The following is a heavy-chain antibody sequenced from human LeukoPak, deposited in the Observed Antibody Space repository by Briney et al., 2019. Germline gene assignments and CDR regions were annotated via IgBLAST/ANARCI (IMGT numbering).Heavy chain of an antibody. D-gene: IGHD3-9*01. CDR2: IRSKAYGGTT. J-gene: IGHJ4*02. CDR1: GFTFGDYA. Sequence: GGSLRLSCTASGFTFGDYAMSWFRQAPGKGLEWVDFIRSKAYGGTTEYAASVKGRFTISRDDSKSIAYLQMNSLKTEDTAVYYCTRVGEGYDILTGYYPYPPFDYWGQGTLVTVSS. V-gene: IGHV3-49*03. CDR3: TRVGEGYDILTGYYPYPPFDY.